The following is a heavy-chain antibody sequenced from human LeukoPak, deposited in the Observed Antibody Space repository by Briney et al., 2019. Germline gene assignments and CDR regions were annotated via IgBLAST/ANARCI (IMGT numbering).Heavy chain of an antibody. CDR3: ARHLNRYGMDV. CDR1: GGSFSGYY. CDR2: VNHSGST. J-gene: IGHJ6*02. Sequence: PSETLSLTCAVYGGSFSGYYWSWIRQPPGKGLEWIAEVNHSGSTNYNLSLKSRVTISVDKSKNQFSLNLSSVTAADTAVYYCARHLNRYGMDVWGQGTTVTVSS. V-gene: IGHV4-34*01. D-gene: IGHD1-14*01.